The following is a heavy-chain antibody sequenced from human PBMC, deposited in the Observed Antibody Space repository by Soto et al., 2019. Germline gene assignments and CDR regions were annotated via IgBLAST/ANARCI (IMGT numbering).Heavy chain of an antibody. Sequence: PGGSQRHTCAACGVTFSSYWMSWVRQAPGKGLEWVANIKQDGSEKYYVDSVKGRFTISRDNAKNSLYLQMNSLRAEDTAVYYCARVGPYYYDSSGYSFFDYWGQGTMVTVSS. CDR3: ARVGPYYYDSSGYSFFDY. D-gene: IGHD3-22*01. CDR1: GVTFSSYW. CDR2: IKQDGSEK. V-gene: IGHV3-7*04. J-gene: IGHJ4*03.